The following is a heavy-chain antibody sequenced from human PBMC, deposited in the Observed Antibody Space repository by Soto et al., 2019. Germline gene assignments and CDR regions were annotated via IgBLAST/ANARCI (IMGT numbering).Heavy chain of an antibody. J-gene: IGHJ6*02. Sequence: PSETLSITCAVSGGSISSSNWWSCVRQPPGKGLEWIGEIYHSGSTNYNPSLKSRVTISVDKSKNQFSLKLSSVTAADTAVYYCARAQQWLDRCYYYGMEVWGHGTMVTVSS. CDR2: IYHSGST. CDR3: ARAQQWLDRCYYYGMEV. CDR1: GGSISSSNW. V-gene: IGHV4-4*02. D-gene: IGHD6-19*01.